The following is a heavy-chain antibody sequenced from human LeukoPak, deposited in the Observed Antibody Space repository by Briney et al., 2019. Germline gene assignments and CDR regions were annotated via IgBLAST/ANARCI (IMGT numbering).Heavy chain of an antibody. V-gene: IGHV3-64*01. D-gene: IGHD2-21*01. CDR3: AREEEGGDFDY. J-gene: IGHJ4*02. Sequence: GGSLRLSCAASGFTLSSYAMHWVRQAPGKGLEYVSAISSNGGSTYYANSVKGRFTISRDNSKNTLYLQMGSLRAEDMAVYYCAREEEGGDFDYWGQGTLVTVSS. CDR1: GFTLSSYA. CDR2: ISSNGGST.